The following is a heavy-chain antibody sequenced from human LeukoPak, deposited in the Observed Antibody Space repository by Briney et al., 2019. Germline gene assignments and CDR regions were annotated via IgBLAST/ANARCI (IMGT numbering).Heavy chain of an antibody. Sequence: SETLSLTCDVYDGAFSGYYWSWIRQPPGKGLEWIGNIYYTGNTYYKPSLKSRVTISVDTSNNQFSLNLASVTAADTAVYYCARPQAVEMATIVIGAFDIWGQGTMVTVSS. J-gene: IGHJ3*02. CDR3: ARPQAVEMATIVIGAFDI. V-gene: IGHV4-34*01. D-gene: IGHD5-24*01. CDR2: IYYTGNT. CDR1: DGAFSGYY.